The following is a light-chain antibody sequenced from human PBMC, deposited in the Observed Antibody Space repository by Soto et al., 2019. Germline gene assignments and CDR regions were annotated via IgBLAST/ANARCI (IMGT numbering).Light chain of an antibody. CDR3: QSYYSSLSGSRV. CDR2: GNS. Sequence: QSVLTQPPSVSGAPGQRVTISCTGSSSNIGAGYDVHWYQQLPGTAPKLLIYGNSNRPSGVPDRFSGSKSGTSASLAITGLQAEDEADYYCQSYYSSLSGSRVFGGGTKVTVL. J-gene: IGLJ2*01. V-gene: IGLV1-40*01. CDR1: SSNIGAGYD.